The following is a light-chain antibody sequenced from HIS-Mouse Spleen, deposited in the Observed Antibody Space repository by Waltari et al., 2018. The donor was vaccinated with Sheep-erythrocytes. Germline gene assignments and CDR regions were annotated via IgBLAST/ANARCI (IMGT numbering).Light chain of an antibody. J-gene: IGLJ2*01. CDR3: SSYTSSSTQV. CDR1: SSDVGVYNY. CDR2: EVS. Sequence: QSALTRPASVSGSPGQAITLPCTGTSSDVGVYNYVSWYQQHPGKAPKLMIYEVSNRHSGVSTRFSGSKPAKPAPLTTPRLQAEDEADDYCSSYTSSSTQVFGGGTKLTVL. V-gene: IGLV2-14*01.